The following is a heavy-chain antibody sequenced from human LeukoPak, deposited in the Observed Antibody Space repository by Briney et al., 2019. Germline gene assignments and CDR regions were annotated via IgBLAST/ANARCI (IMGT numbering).Heavy chain of an antibody. CDR3: AKSAGDYYYYYGMDV. J-gene: IGHJ6*01. Sequence: ASVKVSCKASGGTFSSYAISWVRQAPGQGLEWMGTIIPIVGIANYAQKFQGRVTITADKFTSTAYMELSSLRADDTAVYYCAKSAGDYYYYYGMDVWGQGTTITVSS. CDR1: GGTFSSYA. CDR2: IIPIVGIA. D-gene: IGHD2-21*02. V-gene: IGHV1-69*04.